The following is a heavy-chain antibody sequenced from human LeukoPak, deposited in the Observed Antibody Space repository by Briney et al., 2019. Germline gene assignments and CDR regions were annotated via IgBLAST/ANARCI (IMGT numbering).Heavy chain of an antibody. CDR2: ISSNAAYI. CDR3: AKSLRSIAAGLYYFDY. D-gene: IGHD6-13*01. J-gene: IGHJ4*02. V-gene: IGHV3-21*04. Sequence: GGSLRLSCAASGFTFRSHTMNWVRQAPGKGLEWVSSISSNAAYIYYADSLKGRFTISRDNAKDSLYLQMSSLRAEDTAVYYCAKSLRSIAAGLYYFDYWGQGTLVTVSS. CDR1: GFTFRSHT.